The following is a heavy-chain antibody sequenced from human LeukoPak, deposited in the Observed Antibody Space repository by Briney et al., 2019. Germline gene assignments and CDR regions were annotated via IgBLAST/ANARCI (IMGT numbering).Heavy chain of an antibody. Sequence: SETLSLTCTVSGGSISSSSYHWGWIRQPPGKGLEWIGSIYYSGSTYYNPSLKSRVTISVDTSKNQFSLKLSSVTAADTAVYYCARLPYTPGIAAAGYFDYWGQGTLVTVSS. CDR1: GGSISSSSYH. D-gene: IGHD6-13*01. J-gene: IGHJ4*02. CDR3: ARLPYTPGIAAAGYFDY. CDR2: IYYSGST. V-gene: IGHV4-39*01.